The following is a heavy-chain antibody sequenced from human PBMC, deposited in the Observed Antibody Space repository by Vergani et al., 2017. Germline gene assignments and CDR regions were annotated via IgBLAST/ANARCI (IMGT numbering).Heavy chain of an antibody. CDR1: GYNFTSYG. D-gene: IGHD2-2*01. CDR3: ARGGRYCSSTSCSNAATNQFDP. CDR2: ISAYNGNT. Sequence: QVQLVQSGAEVKKPGASVKVSCKASGYNFTSYGISWVRQAPGQGLEWMGWISAYNGNTNYAQKLQGRVTMTTDTSTSTAYMELRSLRSDDTAVYYCARGGRYCSSTSCSNAATNQFDPWGQGTLVTVSS. J-gene: IGHJ5*02. V-gene: IGHV1-18*01.